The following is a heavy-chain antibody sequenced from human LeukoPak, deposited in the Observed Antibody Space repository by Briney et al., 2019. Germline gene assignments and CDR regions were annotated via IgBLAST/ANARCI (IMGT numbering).Heavy chain of an antibody. CDR2: INQDGSTT. V-gene: IGHV3-7*03. Sequence: GGSLRLSCAASGFTFSNYWMSWVRQAPGTGLEWVANINQDGSTTYYVDSVKGRFTISRDNSKNTLYLQMNTLRAEDTAVYYCAKPRRYSASYPYFDYWGQGTLVTVSS. J-gene: IGHJ4*02. CDR1: GFTFSNYW. CDR3: AKPRRYSASYPYFDY. D-gene: IGHD1-26*01.